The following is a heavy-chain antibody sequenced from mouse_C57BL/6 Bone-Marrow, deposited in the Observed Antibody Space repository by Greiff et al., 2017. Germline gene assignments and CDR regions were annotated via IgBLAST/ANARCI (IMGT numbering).Heavy chain of an antibody. D-gene: IGHD2-2*01. Sequence: VQLQQSVAELVRPGASVKLSCTASGFNIKNTYMHWVKQRPEQGLEWIGRIDPANGNTKYAPKFQGKATITADTSANTAYLQLSSLTSEDTAIYYCASDGYDARLPGAYWGQGTLVTVSA. J-gene: IGHJ3*01. CDR1: GFNIKNTY. CDR2: IDPANGNT. CDR3: ASDGYDARLPGAY. V-gene: IGHV14-3*01.